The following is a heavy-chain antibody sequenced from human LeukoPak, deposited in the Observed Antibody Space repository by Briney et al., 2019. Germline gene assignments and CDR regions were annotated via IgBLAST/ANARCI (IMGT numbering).Heavy chain of an antibody. Sequence: SETLSLTCAVSGYSISSGYYWGWIRQPPGKGLEWIGSIYYSGSTYYNPSLKSRVTISVDTSKNQFSLKLSSVTAADTAVYYCARQQSTGYSSSWYLGLHWFDPWGQGTLVTVSS. V-gene: IGHV4-38-2*01. D-gene: IGHD6-13*01. CDR3: ARQQSTGYSSSWYLGLHWFDP. CDR2: IYYSGST. J-gene: IGHJ5*02. CDR1: GYSISSGYY.